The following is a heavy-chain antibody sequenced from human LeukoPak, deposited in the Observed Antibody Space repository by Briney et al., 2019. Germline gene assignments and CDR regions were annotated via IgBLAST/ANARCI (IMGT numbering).Heavy chain of an antibody. CDR2: IYHSGST. J-gene: IGHJ3*02. Sequence: SQTLSLTCAVSGGSISSGGYSWSWIRQPPGKGLEWIGYIYHSGSTYYNPSLKSRVTISVDRSKNQFSLKLSSVTAADTAVYYCARISRDSYNRAFDIWGQGTMVTVSS. CDR1: GGSISSGGYS. CDR3: ARISRDSYNRAFDI. V-gene: IGHV4-30-2*01. D-gene: IGHD5-24*01.